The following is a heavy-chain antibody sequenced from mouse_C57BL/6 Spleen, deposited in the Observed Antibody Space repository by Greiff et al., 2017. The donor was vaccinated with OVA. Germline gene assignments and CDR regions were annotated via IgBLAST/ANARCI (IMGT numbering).Heavy chain of an antibody. Sequence: VQLQHSGAELVRPGASVKLSCTASGFNIKDDYMHWVKQRPEQGLEWIGWIDPEIGDTEYASKFQGKATITADTSSNTAYLQLSSLTSEDTAVYYCTTGGAMDYWGQGTSVTVSS. V-gene: IGHV14-4*01. J-gene: IGHJ4*01. CDR1: GFNIKDDY. CDR2: IDPEIGDT. CDR3: TTGGAMDY.